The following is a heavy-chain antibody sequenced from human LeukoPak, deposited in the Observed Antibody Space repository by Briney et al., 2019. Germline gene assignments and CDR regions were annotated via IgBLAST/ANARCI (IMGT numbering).Heavy chain of an antibody. CDR3: AGELPADAFDI. CDR1: GGTFSSYA. J-gene: IGHJ3*02. D-gene: IGHD1-26*01. CDR2: IIPIFGTT. V-gene: IGHV1-69*06. Sequence: SVKVSCKASGGTFSSYALSGVRQPPGQGLEWMGGIIPIFGTTNYAQKSQGRVTVTADKSTSTAYIELSSLRSEDTAVYYCAGELPADAFDIWGQGTMVTVSS.